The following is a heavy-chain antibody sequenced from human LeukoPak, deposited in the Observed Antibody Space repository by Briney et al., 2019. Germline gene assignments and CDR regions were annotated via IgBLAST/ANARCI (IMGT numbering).Heavy chain of an antibody. J-gene: IGHJ4*02. V-gene: IGHV3-30*02. Sequence: GGSLRLSCVASGFTVSSNYMSWVRQAPGKGLEWVAFIRSDGGTKFNADSMKGRLTVSRDNSKNTLYLQMNSLRAEDTAVYYCAKFGIAATGRGGGEYYWGQGTLVTVSS. CDR1: GFTVSSNY. D-gene: IGHD6-13*01. CDR2: IRSDGGTK. CDR3: AKFGIAATGRGGGEYY.